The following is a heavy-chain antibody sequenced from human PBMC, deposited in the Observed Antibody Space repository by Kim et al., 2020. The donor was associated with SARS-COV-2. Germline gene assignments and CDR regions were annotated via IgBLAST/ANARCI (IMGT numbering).Heavy chain of an antibody. J-gene: IGHJ4*02. CDR3: AREENGWYGAHY. Sequence: GGSLRLSCAASGFTFSSYEMNWVRQAPGKGLEWVSYISSSGSTIYYADSVKGRFTISRDNAKNSLYLQMNSLRAEDTAVYYCAREENGWYGAHYWGQGTLVTVSS. CDR1: GFTFSSYE. V-gene: IGHV3-48*03. CDR2: ISSSGSTI. D-gene: IGHD6-19*01.